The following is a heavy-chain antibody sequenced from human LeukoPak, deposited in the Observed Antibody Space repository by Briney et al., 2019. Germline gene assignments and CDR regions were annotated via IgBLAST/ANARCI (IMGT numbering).Heavy chain of an antibody. J-gene: IGHJ4*02. CDR3: TTDRQGYCVSTSCYRNFDY. CDR2: IKSKTDGGTT. Sequence: GGSLRLSCAASGFTFSNAWMSWVRQAPGKGLEWVGRIKSKTDGGTTDYAAPVKGRFTISRDDSKNTLELQMNSLKNENTAVYYSTTDRQGYCVSTSCYRNFDYWGKEPLVTVSS. V-gene: IGHV3-15*01. CDR1: GFTFSNAW. D-gene: IGHD2-2*01.